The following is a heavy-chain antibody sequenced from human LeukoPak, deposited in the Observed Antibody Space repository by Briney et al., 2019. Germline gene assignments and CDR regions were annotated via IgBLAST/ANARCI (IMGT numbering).Heavy chain of an antibody. D-gene: IGHD1-14*01. CDR3: ARERGITSRLTAAGHFDY. Sequence: GGSLRLSCAASGFTFSSHAMDWVRQAPGKGLEWVAVIWYDGSNKYYTDSVKGRFTISRDNSKNTVYLQMNSLRAEDTAGYYCARERGITSRLTAAGHFDYWGQGTQVTVSS. CDR1: GFTFSSHA. J-gene: IGHJ4*02. CDR2: IWYDGSNK. V-gene: IGHV3-33*01.